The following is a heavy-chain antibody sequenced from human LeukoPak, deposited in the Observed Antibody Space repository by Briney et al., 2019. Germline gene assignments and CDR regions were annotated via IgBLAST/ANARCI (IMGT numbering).Heavy chain of an antibody. Sequence: ASVKVSCKASGYTFTGYYMHWVRQAPGQGLEWMGRINPNSGGTNYAQKFQGRVTMTRDTSISTAYMELSRLRSDDTAVYYCASLGRYCSGGSCYLYFDYWGQGTLVTLSS. CDR1: GYTFTGYY. V-gene: IGHV1-2*06. CDR2: INPNSGGT. D-gene: IGHD2-15*01. J-gene: IGHJ4*02. CDR3: ASLGRYCSGGSCYLYFDY.